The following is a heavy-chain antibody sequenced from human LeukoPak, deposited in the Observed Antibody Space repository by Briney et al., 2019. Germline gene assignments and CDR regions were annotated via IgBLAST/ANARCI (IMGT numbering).Heavy chain of an antibody. CDR3: ARDLPVYISAYFDY. D-gene: IGHD5-12*01. J-gene: IGHJ4*02. CDR2: INPDTGDP. V-gene: IGHV1-2*02. Sequence: GASVKVSCKASGYTFTDYFIHWVRQAPGQGLEWLGWINPDTGDPTYAQKFQGRVTMTRDTSISTTYMELNRLTSDDSAVYYCARDLPVYISAYFDYWGQGTLVSVSS. CDR1: GYTFTDYF.